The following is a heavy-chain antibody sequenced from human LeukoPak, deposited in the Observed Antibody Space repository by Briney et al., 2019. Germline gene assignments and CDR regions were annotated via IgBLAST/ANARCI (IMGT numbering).Heavy chain of an antibody. CDR3: ARGEEEAYCSSSSCYTNWFDP. Sequence: ASVKVSCKASGGTFSSCAISWVRQAPGQGLEWMGGIIHIFGTANYAQKFQGRVTITADESTSTAYMELSSLRSEDTAVYYCARGEEEAYCSSSSCYTNWFDPWGQGTPVTVSS. V-gene: IGHV1-69*01. J-gene: IGHJ5*02. D-gene: IGHD2-2*02. CDR1: GGTFSSCA. CDR2: IIHIFGTA.